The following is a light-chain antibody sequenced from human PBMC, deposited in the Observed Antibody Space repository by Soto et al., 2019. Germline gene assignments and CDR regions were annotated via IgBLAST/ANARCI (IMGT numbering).Light chain of an antibody. V-gene: IGKV3-20*01. CDR1: QSVSSY. J-gene: IGKJ1*01. Sequence: EIVLTQSPGSLSLSPGERATLSCRASQSVSSYLAWYQQKPGQAPRLLIYGASSRATGFPDRFSGSGSGTDFSLTSSRLEPEDSAVYYCQQYSSPPRTFGQVTKVEIK. CDR2: GAS. CDR3: QQYSSPPRT.